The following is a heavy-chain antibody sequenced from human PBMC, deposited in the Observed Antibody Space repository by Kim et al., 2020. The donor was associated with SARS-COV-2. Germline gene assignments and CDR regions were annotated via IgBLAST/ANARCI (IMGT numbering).Heavy chain of an antibody. J-gene: IGHJ5*02. CDR2: ISYSGST. V-gene: IGHV4-61*08. D-gene: IGHD5-18*01. Sequence: SETLSLTCSVSGGSIEGSNGGYYWSWIRQPPGKRLEWIGYISYSGSTNYNPSLKSRVTILVDTSNNQFSLRLRSVTAADTAVYYCARQGDIYGLYNWFDPWGQGTLVTVSS. CDR3: ARQGDIYGLYNWFDP. CDR1: GGSIEGSNGGYY.